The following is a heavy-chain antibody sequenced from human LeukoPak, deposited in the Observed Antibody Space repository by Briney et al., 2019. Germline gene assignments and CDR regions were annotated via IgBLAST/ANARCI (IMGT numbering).Heavy chain of an antibody. CDR1: GGSISSYY. V-gene: IGHV4-59*01. CDR2: IYYSGST. J-gene: IGHJ5*02. D-gene: IGHD5-24*01. Sequence: SETLSLTCTVSGGSISSYYWSWIRQPPGEGLEWIGYIYYSGSTNYNPSLRSRVTISVDTSKNQFSLKLSSVTAADTAVYYCARDRDDYGWFDPWGQGTLVTVSS. CDR3: ARDRDDYGWFDP.